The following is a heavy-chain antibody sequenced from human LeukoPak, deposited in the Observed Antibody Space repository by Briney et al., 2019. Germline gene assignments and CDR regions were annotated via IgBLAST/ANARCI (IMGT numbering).Heavy chain of an antibody. Sequence: SETLSLTCTVSGGSISSSSYYWGWIRQPTGKGLEWIGSIYNSGSTYYNPSLKSRVTISVDTSKNQFSLKLSSVTAADTAVYYCARTRYYYNSRSYGAPYYFDYWGQGTLVTVSS. D-gene: IGHD3-10*01. J-gene: IGHJ4*02. V-gene: IGHV4-39*01. CDR2: IYNSGST. CDR3: ARTRYYYNSRSYGAPYYFDY. CDR1: GGSISSSSYY.